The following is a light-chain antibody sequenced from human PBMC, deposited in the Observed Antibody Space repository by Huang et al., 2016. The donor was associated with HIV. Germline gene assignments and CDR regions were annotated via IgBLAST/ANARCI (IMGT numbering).Light chain of an antibody. Sequence: EIVLTQSPATLSLSPGDRATLSCRASQSVGSYLAWYQQKAAQAPRLRIYDVSNRATGIPARFSGSGSGRDFTLTISSLEPEDFAIYYCQQRSNWPPVFTFGQGTKLEIK. CDR2: DVS. J-gene: IGKJ2*01. V-gene: IGKV3-11*02. CDR3: QQRSNWPPVFT. CDR1: QSVGSY.